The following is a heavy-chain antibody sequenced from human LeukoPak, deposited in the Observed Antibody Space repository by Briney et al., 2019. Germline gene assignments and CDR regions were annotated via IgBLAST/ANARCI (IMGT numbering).Heavy chain of an antibody. V-gene: IGHV3-33*01. CDR2: IWYDGRTK. J-gene: IGHJ4*02. D-gene: IGHD6-19*01. CDR1: GFIFSNYG. CDR3: AREWGRIAVAGGPGY. Sequence: GGSLRLSCEVSGFIFSNYGMHWVRQAQGKGLEWVDLIWYDGRTKFHADSVRGRFTISRDNSANTLYLQMSSLRVEDTAVYYCAREWGRIAVAGGPGYWGQGALVTVSS.